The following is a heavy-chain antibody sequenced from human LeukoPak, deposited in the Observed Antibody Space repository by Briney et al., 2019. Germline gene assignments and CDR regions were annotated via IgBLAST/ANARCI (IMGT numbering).Heavy chain of an antibody. J-gene: IGHJ4*02. CDR2: IYYSGST. Sequence: SETLSLTCTVSGGSISSYYWSWLAQPPGKGLEWIGYIYYSGSTNYNPSLKSRVTISVDTSKNQFSLKLSSVTAADTAVYYCARVDPDSSSTLEVFDYWGQGTLVTVSS. CDR3: ARVDPDSSSTLEVFDY. D-gene: IGHD6-6*01. CDR1: GGSISSYY. V-gene: IGHV4-59*01.